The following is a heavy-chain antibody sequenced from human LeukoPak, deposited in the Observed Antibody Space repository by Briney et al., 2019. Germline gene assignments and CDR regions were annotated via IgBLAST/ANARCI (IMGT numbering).Heavy chain of an antibody. CDR3: AKGRSSSSRGSFNY. CDR1: GFTLSNYA. Sequence: AGGSLRLSCAASGFTLSNYAMSWVRQAPGKGLEWVSTISGSGGGTYYADSVKGRFTISRDDSKNTLYLQMNSLRAEDTAVYYCAKGRSSSSRGSFNYWGQGTLVTVSS. CDR2: ISGSGGGT. J-gene: IGHJ4*02. D-gene: IGHD6-13*01. V-gene: IGHV3-23*01.